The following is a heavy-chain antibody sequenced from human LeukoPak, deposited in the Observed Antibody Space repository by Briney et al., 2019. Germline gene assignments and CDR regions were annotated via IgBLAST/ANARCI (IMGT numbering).Heavy chain of an antibody. V-gene: IGHV4-4*07. J-gene: IGHJ6*03. CDR1: GYSISSGYY. CDR3: ARDYYYDSSGYYYDYYYYMDV. Sequence: SETLSLTCTVSGYSISSGYYWSWIRQPAGKGLEWIGRIYTSGSTNYNPSLKSRVTMSVDTSKNQFSLKLSSVTAADTAVYYCARDYYYDSSGYYYDYYYYMDVWGKGTTVTVSS. CDR2: IYTSGST. D-gene: IGHD3-22*01.